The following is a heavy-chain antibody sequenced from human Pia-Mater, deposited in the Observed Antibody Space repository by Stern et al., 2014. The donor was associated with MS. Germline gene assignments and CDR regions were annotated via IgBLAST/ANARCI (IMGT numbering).Heavy chain of an antibody. Sequence: QVQLVQSGPELRKPGASINISCKGSGYKFSHFVINSMRHAPAPGTEREGLVHPKTGKPPYAPDFTGRSVFALDTTSHKPSLPTSGLQTDDTAIYYCARATQGGAADAFDLWGQGTMVAVS. CDR2: VHPKTGKP. V-gene: IGHV7-4-1*02. CDR1: GYKFSHFV. CDR3: ARATQGGAADAFDL. D-gene: IGHD1-26*01. J-gene: IGHJ3*01.